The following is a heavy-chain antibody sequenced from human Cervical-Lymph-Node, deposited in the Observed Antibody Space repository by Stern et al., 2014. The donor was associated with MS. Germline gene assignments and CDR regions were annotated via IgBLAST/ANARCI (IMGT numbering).Heavy chain of an antibody. CDR3: ARPGRPIGYYYGMDV. Sequence: QVQLVQSGAEVKKPGSSVKVSCKASGGTFSSYAISWVRQAPGHGIEWMGGIIPIFGTATYAQKFQGRVTITADESTSTAYMELSSLRSEDTAVYYCARPGRPIGYYYGMDVWGQGTTVTVSS. V-gene: IGHV1-69*01. CDR1: GGTFSSYA. CDR2: IIPIFGTA. J-gene: IGHJ6*02. D-gene: IGHD1-1*01.